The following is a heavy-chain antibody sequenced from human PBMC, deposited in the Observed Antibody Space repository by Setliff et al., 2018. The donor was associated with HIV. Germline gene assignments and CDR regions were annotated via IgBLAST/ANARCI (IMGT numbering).Heavy chain of an antibody. Sequence: NPSETLSLTCTVSGGSISSYYWSWIRQPPGEGLEWIGYIFYSGSTNYNPSLKSRVTISLDTSKNQFSLKLTSVTAADTAVYYCARAPGPYGDYNWFDPWGKGNTVTVSS. J-gene: IGHJ5*01. CDR2: IFYSGST. CDR1: GGSISSYY. CDR3: ARAPGPYGDYNWFDP. V-gene: IGHV4-59*01. D-gene: IGHD4-17*01.